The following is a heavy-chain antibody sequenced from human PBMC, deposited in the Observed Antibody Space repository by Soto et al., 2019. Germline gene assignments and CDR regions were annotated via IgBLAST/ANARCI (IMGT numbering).Heavy chain of an antibody. V-gene: IGHV1-24*01. CDR2: FDPEDGET. CDR3: ATGGSGYEAGRFDP. J-gene: IGHJ5*02. CDR1: GYTLTELS. Sequence: ASVKVSCKVSGYTLTELSMHWVRQAPGKGLEWMGGFDPEDGETIYAQKFQGRVTMTEDTSTDTAYMELSSLRSEDTAVYYCATGGSGYEAGRFDPWGQGTLVTVSS. D-gene: IGHD5-12*01.